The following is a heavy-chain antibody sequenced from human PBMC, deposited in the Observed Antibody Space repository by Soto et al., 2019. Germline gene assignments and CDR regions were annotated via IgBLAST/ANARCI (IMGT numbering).Heavy chain of an antibody. J-gene: IGHJ4*02. CDR1: GGSISSYY. CDR3: ARCRLGELSIVDY. Sequence: NPSETLSLTCTVSGGSISSYYWSWIRQPPGKGLEWIGYIYYSGSTNYNPSLKSRVTISVDTSKNQFPLKLSSVTAADTAVYYCARCRLGELSIVDYWGQGTLVTVSS. V-gene: IGHV4-59*01. CDR2: IYYSGST. D-gene: IGHD3-16*02.